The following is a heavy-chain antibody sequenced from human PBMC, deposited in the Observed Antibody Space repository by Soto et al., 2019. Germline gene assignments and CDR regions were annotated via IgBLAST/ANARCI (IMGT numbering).Heavy chain of an antibody. CDR2: ISSSSSYI. D-gene: IGHD6-6*01. CDR3: ARYPSPRIAARNYYYYYMDV. Sequence: GGSLRLSCAASGFTFSSYSMNWVRQAPGKGLEWVSSISSSSSYIYYADSVKGRFTISRDNAKNSLYLQMNSLRAEDTAVYYCARYPSPRIAARNYYYYYMDVWGKGTTVTVSS. CDR1: GFTFSSYS. J-gene: IGHJ6*03. V-gene: IGHV3-21*01.